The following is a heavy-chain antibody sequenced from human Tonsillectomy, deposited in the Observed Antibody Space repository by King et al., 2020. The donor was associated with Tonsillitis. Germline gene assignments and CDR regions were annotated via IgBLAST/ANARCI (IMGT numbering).Heavy chain of an antibody. CDR3: ARDFESSGGNAFDI. V-gene: IGHV1-69*14. J-gene: IGHJ3*02. CDR1: GGTFRSYA. D-gene: IGHD2-15*01. Sequence: QLVQSGAEVKKPRSSVKVSCKASGGTFRSYAISWVRQAPGQGLEWMGGIIPIFGTANYAQKFQGRVTITADKSTSTAYMELSLLRSEDTAVYYCARDFESSGGNAFDIWGQGTMVTVSS. CDR2: IIPIFGTA.